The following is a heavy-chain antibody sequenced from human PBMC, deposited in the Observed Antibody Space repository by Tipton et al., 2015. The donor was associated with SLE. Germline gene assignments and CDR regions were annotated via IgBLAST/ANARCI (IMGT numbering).Heavy chain of an antibody. Sequence: GSLRLSCAGSGFTFSNYAMSWVRQAPGKGLEWVSVIYSGTGTYYADSVRGRSALSRDNSKNTLYLQMHSLRAEDTAVYYCTIEYSSSDAFDFWGQGTLVTVSS. J-gene: IGHJ4*02. D-gene: IGHD6-6*01. CDR1: GFTFSNYA. CDR2: IYSGTGT. CDR3: TIEYSSSDAFDF. V-gene: IGHV3-23*03.